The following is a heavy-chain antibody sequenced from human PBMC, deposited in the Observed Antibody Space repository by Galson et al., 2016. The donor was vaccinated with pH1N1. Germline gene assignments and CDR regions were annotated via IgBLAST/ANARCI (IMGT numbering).Heavy chain of an antibody. Sequence: SLRLSCAASGFTVSPNDMSWFRQAPGKGLEWVSVICSGGNTYYTDSVKGRFTISRDSSKNTLYLQMNSLRPEDTAVYYCARGYPGFSYYGMDVWGQGTTVTVSS. CDR2: ICSGGNT. CDR1: GFTVSPND. CDR3: ARGYPGFSYYGMDV. V-gene: IGHV3-53*01. D-gene: IGHD2-15*01. J-gene: IGHJ6*02.